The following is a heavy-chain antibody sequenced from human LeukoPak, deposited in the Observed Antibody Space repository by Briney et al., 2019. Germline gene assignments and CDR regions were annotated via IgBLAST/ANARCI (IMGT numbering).Heavy chain of an antibody. CDR2: IYYSGST. J-gene: IGHJ3*02. V-gene: IGHV4-39*07. Sequence: SETLSLTCTVSGGSISSSSYYWGWIRQPPGKGLEWIGSIYYSGSTYYNPSLKTRFTISVDTSKNQFSLKLSSVTAADTAVYYCARDPIVGATAGAFDIWGQGTMVTVSS. D-gene: IGHD1-26*01. CDR1: GGSISSSSYY. CDR3: ARDPIVGATAGAFDI.